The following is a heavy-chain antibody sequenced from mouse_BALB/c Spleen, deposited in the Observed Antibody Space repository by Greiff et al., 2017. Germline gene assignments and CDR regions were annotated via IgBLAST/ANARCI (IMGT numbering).Heavy chain of an antibody. CDR3: AREYGYGGNYFDY. CDR1: GFTFSSYA. CDR2: ISSGGST. D-gene: IGHD1-2*01. J-gene: IGHJ2*01. V-gene: IGHV5-6-5*01. Sequence: EVKLQESGGGLVKPGGSLKLSCAASGFTFSSYAMSWVRQTPEKRLEWVASISSGGSTYYPDSVKGRFTISRDNARNILYLQMSSLRSEDTAMYYCAREYGYGGNYFDYWGQGTTVTVSA.